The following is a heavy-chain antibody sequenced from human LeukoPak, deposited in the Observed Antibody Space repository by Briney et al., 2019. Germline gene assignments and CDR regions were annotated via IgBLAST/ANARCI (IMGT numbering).Heavy chain of an antibody. V-gene: IGHV4-39*01. J-gene: IGHJ4*02. CDR3: ARRGRGGGVVPAADLDY. D-gene: IGHD2-2*01. Sequence: PSETLSLTCTVSGGSISSSSYYWGWIRQPPGKGLEWIGSIYYSGSTYYNPSLKSRVTISVDTSKNQFSLKLSSVTAADTAMYYCARRGRGGGVVPAADLDYWGQGTLVTVSS. CDR1: GGSISSSSYY. CDR2: IYYSGST.